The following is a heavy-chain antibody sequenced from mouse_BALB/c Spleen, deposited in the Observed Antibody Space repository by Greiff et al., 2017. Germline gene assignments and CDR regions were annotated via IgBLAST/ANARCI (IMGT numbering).Heavy chain of an antibody. CDR2: ISYSGST. CDR3: ARSNWDDYFDY. V-gene: IGHV3-2*02. J-gene: IGHJ2*01. Sequence: ESGPGLVKPSQSLSLTCTVTGYSITSDYAWNWIRQFPGNKLEWMGYISYSGSTSYNPSLKSRISITRDTSKNQFFLQLNSVTTEDTATYYCARSNWDDYFDYWGQGTTLTVSS. CDR1: GYSITSDYA. D-gene: IGHD4-1*01.